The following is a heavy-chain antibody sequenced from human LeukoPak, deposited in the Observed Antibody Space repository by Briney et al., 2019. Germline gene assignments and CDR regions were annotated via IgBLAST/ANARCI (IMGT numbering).Heavy chain of an antibody. CDR3: ARDRSTDFWSGYYTNYFDC. J-gene: IGHJ4*02. CDR1: GFTFSTYW. CDR2: IKRDGSEK. Sequence: GGSLRLSCAASGFTFSTYWMYWVRQTPGKGLEWVATIKRDGSEKYYADSVKGRFTISRDNAKHSVDLQMNSLRAEDTAVYYCARDRSTDFWSGYYTNYFDCWGQGTLVTVSS. D-gene: IGHD3-3*01. V-gene: IGHV3-7*01.